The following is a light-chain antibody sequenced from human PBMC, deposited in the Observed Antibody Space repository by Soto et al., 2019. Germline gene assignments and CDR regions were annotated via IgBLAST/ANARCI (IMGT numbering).Light chain of an antibody. CDR2: AAS. Sequence: DIQMTQSPSSLFASVGDRVTITCRASQAIRNDLAWYQHKPGKAPKRLIYAASTLQSGVPSRFSGSGSETQFTLTISSLQPEDFATYYCLQHNNYPPLTFGGGTKVEIK. V-gene: IGKV1-17*01. CDR1: QAIRND. CDR3: LQHNNYPPLT. J-gene: IGKJ4*01.